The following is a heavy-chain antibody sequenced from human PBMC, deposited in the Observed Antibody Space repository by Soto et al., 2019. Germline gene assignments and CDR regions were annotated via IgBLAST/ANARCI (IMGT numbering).Heavy chain of an antibody. Sequence: PGRSLRLSGAASGVTLSSTPMHWVRQDPGKGLEWVAVISYVGGNKYYADSVKGRFTISRDNSKNTLYLQMNSLRAEDTAVYYCARDRSPMAPYSYYYYGMDVWGQGTAVTVSS. CDR2: ISYVGGNK. CDR1: GVTLSSTP. J-gene: IGHJ6*02. D-gene: IGHD3-10*01. CDR3: ARDRSPMAPYSYYYYGMDV. V-gene: IGHV3-30-3*01.